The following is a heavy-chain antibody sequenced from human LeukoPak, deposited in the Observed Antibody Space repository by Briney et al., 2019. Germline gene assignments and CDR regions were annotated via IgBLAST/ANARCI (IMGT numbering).Heavy chain of an antibody. CDR3: ARDNGNSGYSFDY. CDR1: GFTFSSYG. V-gene: IGHV3-33*08. J-gene: IGHJ4*02. Sequence: QPGRSLRLSCAAFGFTFSSYGMHWVRQAPGKGLEWVAVIYYDGSNKYYADSVKVRFTMSRDNSKNTVYLQMNSLRADDTAVYYCARDNGNSGYSFDYWGQGTLVTVSS. D-gene: IGHD3-22*01. CDR2: IYYDGSNK.